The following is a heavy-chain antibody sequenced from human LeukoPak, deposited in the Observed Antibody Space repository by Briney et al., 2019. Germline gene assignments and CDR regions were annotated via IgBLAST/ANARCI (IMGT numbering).Heavy chain of an antibody. Sequence: GGSLRLSCAASGFTFSTYWMSWVRQAPGKGLEWVANIKQDGSEKYYVDSVKGRFTISRDNAKNTLYLQMNSLRAEDTAVYYCAREGVDCTNGVCYYYYYYMDVRGKGTTVTVSS. CDR3: AREGVDCTNGVCYYYYYYMDV. V-gene: IGHV3-7*01. CDR1: GFTFSTYW. D-gene: IGHD2-8*01. J-gene: IGHJ6*03. CDR2: IKQDGSEK.